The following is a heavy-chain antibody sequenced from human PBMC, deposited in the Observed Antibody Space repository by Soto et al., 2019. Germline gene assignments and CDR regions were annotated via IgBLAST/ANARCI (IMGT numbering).Heavy chain of an antibody. J-gene: IGHJ6*02. D-gene: IGHD1-7*01. CDR1: GYTFTSYD. Sequence: ASVKVSCKASGYTFTSYDINWVRQATGQGLEWMGWMNPNSGNTGYAQKFQGRVTMTRNTSISTAYMELSSLRSEDTAVYYCARGTGTTRRYYYYGMDVWGQGTTVTVPS. CDR3: ARGTGTTRRYYYYGMDV. V-gene: IGHV1-8*01. CDR2: MNPNSGNT.